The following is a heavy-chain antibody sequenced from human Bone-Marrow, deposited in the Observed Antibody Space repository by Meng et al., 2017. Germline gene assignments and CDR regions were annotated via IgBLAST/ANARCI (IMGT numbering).Heavy chain of an antibody. CDR1: GYTLTSYA. CDR2: IDTKTGSP. J-gene: IGHJ4*02. CDR3: ARSFSVVVTAPPYY. V-gene: IGHV7-4-1*02. Sequence: QVQLVQSGSELRKPGASVKVSCKASGYTLTSYAINWLRQAPGQGLEWMGWIDTKTGSPRYAQGFKGRLVFSSDTSVSTAYLQISGLKAEDTAVYYCARSFSVVVTAPPYYWGQGTLVTVSS. D-gene: IGHD2-21*02.